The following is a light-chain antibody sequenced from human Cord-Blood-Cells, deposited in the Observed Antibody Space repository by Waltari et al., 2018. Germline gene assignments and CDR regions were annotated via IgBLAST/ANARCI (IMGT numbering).Light chain of an antibody. CDR2: DAS. CDR3: QQRGNWPLT. J-gene: IGKJ4*01. V-gene: IGKV3-11*01. Sequence: EIVLTPSPATLSLSPAARATLSCRASQRVSSYLALYQQKPGQAPRPLIYDASNSAPGTAARFSGSESGTDFTLSISSLEAEDFAVYYWQQRGNWPLTFGGGTKVEIK. CDR1: QRVSSY.